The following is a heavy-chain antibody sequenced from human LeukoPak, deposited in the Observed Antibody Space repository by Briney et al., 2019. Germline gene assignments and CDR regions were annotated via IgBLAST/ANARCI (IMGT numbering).Heavy chain of an antibody. CDR3: ARRGENYYDSSAPVDY. Sequence: GGSLRLSCAASGFTVSSNYMSWVRQAPGKGLEWVSVIYSGGSTYYADSVKGRFTISRDNSKNTLYLQMNSLRAEDTAVYYCARRGENYYDSSAPVDYWGQGTLVTVSS. D-gene: IGHD3-22*01. J-gene: IGHJ4*02. V-gene: IGHV3-66*04. CDR2: IYSGGST. CDR1: GFTVSSNY.